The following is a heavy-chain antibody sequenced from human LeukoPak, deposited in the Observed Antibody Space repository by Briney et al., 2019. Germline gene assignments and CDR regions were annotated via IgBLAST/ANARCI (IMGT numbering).Heavy chain of an antibody. CDR3: AKTSRVNSNYDSPFDY. D-gene: IGHD5-12*01. CDR1: GFTFSTYW. V-gene: IGHV3-23*01. Sequence: TGGSLRLSCSASGFTFSTYWMHWVRQAPGKGLEWVSAVRGSGGDTYYADSVKGRFTMSRDNSKNTLYLQMNSLRAEDTARYYCAKTSRVNSNYDSPFDYWGQGTLAIVSS. J-gene: IGHJ4*02. CDR2: VRGSGGDT.